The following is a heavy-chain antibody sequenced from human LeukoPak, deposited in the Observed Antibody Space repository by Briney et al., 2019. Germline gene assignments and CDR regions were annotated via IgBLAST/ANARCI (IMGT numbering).Heavy chain of an antibody. D-gene: IGHD2-15*01. V-gene: IGHV3-15*01. CDR3: TTLTGYCSGGSCQQLYYYYGMDV. J-gene: IGHJ6*02. Sequence: PGGSLRLSCAASGFTFSNAWMSWVRQAPGKGLEWVGSIKSKTDGGTTDYAAPVKGRFTISRDDSKNTLYLQMNSLKTEDTAVYYCTTLTGYCSGGSCQQLYYYYGMDVWGQGTTVTVSS. CDR1: GFTFSNAW. CDR2: IKSKTDGGTT.